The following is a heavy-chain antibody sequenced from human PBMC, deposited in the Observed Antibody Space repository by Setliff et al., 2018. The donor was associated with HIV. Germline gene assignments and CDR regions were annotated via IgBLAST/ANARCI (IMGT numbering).Heavy chain of an antibody. CDR1: GDSLNTYY. D-gene: IGHD3-3*01. CDR2: IYASGKT. J-gene: IGHJ4*02. Sequence: SETLSLTCNVSGDSLNTYYWSWIRQSAGKGLEWIGRIYASGKTNFNPSLKSRVRMSVDTSKNQFSLKLTSVTAADTAVYFCARGNNDLESFDYRGQGALVTVSS. V-gene: IGHV4-4*07. CDR3: ARGNNDLESFDY.